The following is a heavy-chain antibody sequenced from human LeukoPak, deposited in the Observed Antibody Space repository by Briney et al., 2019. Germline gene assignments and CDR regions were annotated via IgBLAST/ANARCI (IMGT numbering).Heavy chain of an antibody. V-gene: IGHV3-33*01. D-gene: IGHD3-10*01. Sequence: SGGSLRLSCAASGFTFSSYGMHWVRQAPGKGLEWVAVIWYDGSNKYYADSVKGRFTSPRDNSKNTLYLQMNSLGAEDTAVYYCARSFYGSGSYSLDYWGQGTLVTVSS. CDR2: IWYDGSNK. J-gene: IGHJ4*02. CDR3: ARSFYGSGSYSLDY. CDR1: GFTFSSYG.